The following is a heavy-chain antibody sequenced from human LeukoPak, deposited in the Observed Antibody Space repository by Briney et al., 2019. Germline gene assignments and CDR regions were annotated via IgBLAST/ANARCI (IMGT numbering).Heavy chain of an antibody. Sequence: GGSLRLSCAASGFTFSRYGMHWVRQAPGKGLEWLAIIWYDGHNKYYADSVKGRFTISRDNSKNTLFLEMNDLRAEDTALNYCAREWGLIAVAGGPGYWGQGTLVTVSS. CDR3: AREWGLIAVAGGPGY. CDR1: GFTFSRYG. CDR2: IWYDGHNK. D-gene: IGHD6-19*01. J-gene: IGHJ4*02. V-gene: IGHV3-33*01.